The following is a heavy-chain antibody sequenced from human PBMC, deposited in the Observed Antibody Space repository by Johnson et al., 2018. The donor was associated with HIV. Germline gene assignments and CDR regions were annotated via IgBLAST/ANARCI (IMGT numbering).Heavy chain of an antibody. CDR1: GFTFSSYA. V-gene: IGHV3-23*04. CDR2: ISGSGGST. CDR3: ASHYYDSSGYYFDAFDI. D-gene: IGHD3-22*01. Sequence: VQLVESGGGLEQPGGSLRLSCAASGFTFSSYAMSWVRQAPGKGLEWVSAISGSGGSTYYADSVKGRFTISRDNSKTTLYLQMNSLRAGDTAVYYCASHYYDSSGYYFDAFDIWGQVTMVTVSS. J-gene: IGHJ3*02.